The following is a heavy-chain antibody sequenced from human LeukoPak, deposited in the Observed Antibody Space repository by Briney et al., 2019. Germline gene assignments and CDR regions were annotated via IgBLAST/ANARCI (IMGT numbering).Heavy chain of an antibody. CDR2: ISGGGDRT. CDR3: AHHGGGTIRLGAFDI. V-gene: IGHV3-23*01. J-gene: IGHJ3*02. CDR1: GFTFSTYA. Sequence: GGSLRLSCAASGFTFSTYAMSWVRQAPGKGLEWLSTISGGGDRTYYADSVKGRFTISRDNSKNTLYLQMSSLRAEDTAVYYCAHHGGGTIRLGAFDIWGQGTMVTVSS. D-gene: IGHD3-3*01.